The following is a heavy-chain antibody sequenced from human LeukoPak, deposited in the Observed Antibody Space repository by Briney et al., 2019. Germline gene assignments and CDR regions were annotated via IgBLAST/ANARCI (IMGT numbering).Heavy chain of an antibody. J-gene: IGHJ6*03. CDR2: IIAYNGNT. CDR3: GRTSRYYYYYMDV. Sequence: ASVKVSCKASADSFTSYGISWVRQAPGQGREWMGWIIAYNGNTNYAQKLQGRVTMTTDTSKSTAYMELRSLRSDDTAVYYCGRTSRYYYYYMDVWGKGTTVTVSS. V-gene: IGHV1-18*01. CDR1: ADSFTSYG.